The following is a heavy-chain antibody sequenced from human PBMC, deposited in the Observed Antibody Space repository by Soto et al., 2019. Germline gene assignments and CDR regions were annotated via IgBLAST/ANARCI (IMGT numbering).Heavy chain of an antibody. CDR3: VRDSHGDY. J-gene: IGHJ4*02. Sequence: EVQLVESGGGLVQPGGSLRLSCAGSGFIFSNYWMHWVRQAPGKGLEWVSRIDHDGPTDYADSVRGRFTISSDNAESTLYLQMNSLRPEDTAVYYCVRDSHGDYWGQGTLVTVSS. CDR1: GFIFSNYW. CDR2: IDHDGPT. V-gene: IGHV3-74*01.